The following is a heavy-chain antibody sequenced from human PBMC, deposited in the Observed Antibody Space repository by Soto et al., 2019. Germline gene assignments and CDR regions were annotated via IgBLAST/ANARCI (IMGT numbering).Heavy chain of an antibody. D-gene: IGHD5-18*01. CDR2: IYYSGST. Sequence: QVQLQESGPGLVKPSQTLSLTCTVSGGSISSGGYYWSWIRQHPGKGLEWIGYIYYSGSTYYNPSRKSRVTISVDTAKKQFSLKLSSVTAADTAVYYCARGGYKSGFDPWGQGTMVTVSS. CDR1: GGSISSGGYY. CDR3: ARGGYKSGFDP. V-gene: IGHV4-31*03. J-gene: IGHJ5*02.